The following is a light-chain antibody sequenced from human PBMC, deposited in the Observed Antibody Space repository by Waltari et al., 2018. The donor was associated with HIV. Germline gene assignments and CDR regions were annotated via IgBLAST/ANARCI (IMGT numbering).Light chain of an antibody. Sequence: IVMTQSPATLSVSPGERATLSCRASQSVSSNLAWYQQKPGQAPRLLIYGASTRATGIPARFSGSGSGTEFTLTISSPQSEDFAVYYCQQYINWPPYTFGQGTKLEI. J-gene: IGKJ2*01. CDR1: QSVSSN. V-gene: IGKV3-15*01. CDR2: GAS. CDR3: QQYINWPPYT.